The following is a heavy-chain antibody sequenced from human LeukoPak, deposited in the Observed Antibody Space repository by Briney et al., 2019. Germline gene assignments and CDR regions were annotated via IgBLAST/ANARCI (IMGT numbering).Heavy chain of an antibody. D-gene: IGHD3-22*01. J-gene: IGHJ4*02. CDR1: GYSFTSYW. CDR3: ARLAYYYDSSGYRGVYYFDY. CDR2: IYPGDSDT. V-gene: IGHV5-51*01. Sequence: GESLKISCQGSGYSFTSYWIGWVRQMPGKGLEWMGIIYPGDSDTRYSPSFQGQVTISADKSISTAYLQWSSLKASDTAMYYCARLAYYYDSSGYRGVYYFDYWGQGTLVTVSS.